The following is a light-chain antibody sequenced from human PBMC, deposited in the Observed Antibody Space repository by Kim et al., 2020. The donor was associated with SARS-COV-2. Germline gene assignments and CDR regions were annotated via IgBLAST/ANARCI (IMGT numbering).Light chain of an antibody. Sequence: AAVGDIVTITCRASQDIRNELTWYQQKPGKATKLLIYAASFLQNGVPSRFSGSGSGTDFTLTISSLQPEDFATYYCLQDYSYPLTFGGGTKVDIK. CDR1: QDIRNE. J-gene: IGKJ4*01. CDR2: AAS. V-gene: IGKV1-6*01. CDR3: LQDYSYPLT.